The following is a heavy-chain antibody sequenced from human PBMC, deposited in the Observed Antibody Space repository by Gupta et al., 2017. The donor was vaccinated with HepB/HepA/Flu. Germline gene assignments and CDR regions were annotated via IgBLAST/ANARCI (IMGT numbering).Heavy chain of an antibody. CDR3: ARALDTAMVTD. V-gene: IGHV4-34*01. Sequence: QVQLQQWGAGLLKPSETLSLTCAVYGGSFSGYYWSWIRQPPGKGLEWIGEINHSGSTNYNPSLKSRVTISVDTSKNQFSLKLSSVTAADTAVYYCARALDTAMVTDWGQGTLVTVSS. D-gene: IGHD5-18*01. CDR2: INHSGST. J-gene: IGHJ4*02. CDR1: GGSFSGYY.